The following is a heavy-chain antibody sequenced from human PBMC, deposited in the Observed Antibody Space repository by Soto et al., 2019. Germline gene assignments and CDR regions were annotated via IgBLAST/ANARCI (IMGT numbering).Heavy chain of an antibody. D-gene: IGHD2-21*02. CDR3: ARDLWGYCGTDCYPLDV. J-gene: IGHJ6*02. Sequence: SETLSLTCTVSGGSISSVHWSWIRQPPGKGLEWIGYMYNTGSTVYNPSFKSRVTISVDTSKNQFSLKLNSVTAADTAVYYCARDLWGYCGTDCYPLDVWGQGTTVTVSS. CDR2: MYNTGST. V-gene: IGHV4-59*01. CDR1: GGSISSVH.